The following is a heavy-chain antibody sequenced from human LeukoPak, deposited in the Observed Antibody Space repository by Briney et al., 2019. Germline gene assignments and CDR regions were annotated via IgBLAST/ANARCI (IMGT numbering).Heavy chain of an antibody. Sequence: GGSLRLSCAASGFTFSSYAMHWVRQAPGKGLEWVAVISYDGSNKYYADSVKGRFTISRDNSKNALYLQMNSLRAEDTAVYYCARSYGSGSYSDYWGQGTLVTVSS. J-gene: IGHJ4*02. CDR3: ARSYGSGSYSDY. CDR2: ISYDGSNK. D-gene: IGHD3-10*01. CDR1: GFTFSSYA. V-gene: IGHV3-30-3*01.